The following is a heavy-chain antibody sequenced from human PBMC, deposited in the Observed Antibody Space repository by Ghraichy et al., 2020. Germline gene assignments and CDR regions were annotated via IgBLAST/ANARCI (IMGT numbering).Heavy chain of an antibody. Sequence: ASVKVSCKASGYTFSGHYMHWVRQAPGQGLEWMGWINLNSGGTNYAQKFQGRVTMTGDTSISTAYMELSRLRSDDTAVYYCARDVGCSGGSCYSPFDSLGQGTLVTVSS. J-gene: IGHJ4*02. CDR3: ARDVGCSGGSCYSPFDS. CDR1: GYTFSGHY. CDR2: INLNSGGT. V-gene: IGHV1-2*02. D-gene: IGHD2-15*01.